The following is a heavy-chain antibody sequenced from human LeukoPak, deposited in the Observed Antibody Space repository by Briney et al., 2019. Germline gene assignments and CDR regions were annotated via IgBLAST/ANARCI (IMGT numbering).Heavy chain of an antibody. CDR2: MNPNSGNT. D-gene: IGHD3-3*01. Sequence: ASVKVSCKASGYTFTGYYMHWVRQAPGQGLEWMGWMNPNSGNTGYAQKFQGRVTMTRNTSISTAYMELSSLRSEDTAVYYCARATDPDYDFWSGSLRRYYYGMDVWGQGTTVTVSS. V-gene: IGHV1-8*02. CDR3: ARATDPDYDFWSGSLRRYYYGMDV. CDR1: GYTFTGYY. J-gene: IGHJ6*02.